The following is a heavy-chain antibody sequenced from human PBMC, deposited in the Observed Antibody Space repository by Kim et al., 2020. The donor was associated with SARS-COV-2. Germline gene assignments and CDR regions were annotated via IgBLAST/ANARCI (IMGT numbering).Heavy chain of an antibody. CDR3: ARAAAEHAAAPSFDY. CDR1: GGSFSGYY. V-gene: IGHV4-34*01. CDR2: INHSGST. Sequence: SETLSLTCAVYGGSFSGYYWSWIRQPPGKGLEWIGEINHSGSTNYNPSLKSRVTISVDTSKNQFSLKLSSVTAADTAVYYCARAAAEHAAAPSFDYWGQG. D-gene: IGHD6-13*01. J-gene: IGHJ4*02.